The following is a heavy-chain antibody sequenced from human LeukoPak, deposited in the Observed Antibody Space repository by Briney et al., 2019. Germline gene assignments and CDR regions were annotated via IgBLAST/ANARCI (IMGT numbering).Heavy chain of an antibody. D-gene: IGHD3-22*01. J-gene: IGHJ4*02. V-gene: IGHV3-48*03. CDR2: ISSSGSTI. CDR3: ARGSFTYYYDSRGFYYDN. Sequence: GGSLRLSCAASGFTFSSYEMNWVRQAPGKGLEWVSYISSSGSTIFYADSVKGRFTISRDNSKNTLYLQMNSLRAEDTAVYYCARGSFTYYYDSRGFYYDNWGQGTLVTVSS. CDR1: GFTFSSYE.